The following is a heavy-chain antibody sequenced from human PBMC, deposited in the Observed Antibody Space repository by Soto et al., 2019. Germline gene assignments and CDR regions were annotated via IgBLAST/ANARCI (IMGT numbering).Heavy chain of an antibody. Sequence: QVQLVQSGAEVKKPGSSVKVSCKASGGTFSSYAISWVRQAPGQGLEWMGGIIPIFGTANYAQKLQGRVPITADESKSTAYMELSSLRSEDTAVYYCGTLVEMATWEGKWGQGTLVTVSS. V-gene: IGHV1-69*01. J-gene: IGHJ4*02. D-gene: IGHD5-12*01. CDR3: GTLVEMATWEGK. CDR2: IIPIFGTA. CDR1: GGTFSSYA.